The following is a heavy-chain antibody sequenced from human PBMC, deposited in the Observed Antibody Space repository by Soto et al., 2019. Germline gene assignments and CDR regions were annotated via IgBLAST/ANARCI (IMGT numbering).Heavy chain of an antibody. CDR2: INHSGTV. CDR1: GGAFNGYY. J-gene: IGHJ4*02. Sequence: QVHLQQWGAGLLKPSETLSLTCAVNGGAFNGYYWTWIRQSPGKGLQWIGEINHSGTVDYNPSLKGRVTFSIDTSKNQFSLTLTSVTAADTAGYYCARAGAALVRGSIGGFDYWGQGTLVTVSS. D-gene: IGHD3-10*01. CDR3: ARAGAALVRGSIGGFDY. V-gene: IGHV4-34*01.